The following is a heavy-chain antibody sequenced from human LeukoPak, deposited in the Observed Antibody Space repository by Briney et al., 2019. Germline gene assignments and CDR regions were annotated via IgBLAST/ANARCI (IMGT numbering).Heavy chain of an antibody. CDR2: IYYSGST. CDR3: ARALRYGSGSYSSWFDP. J-gene: IGHJ5*02. Sequence: SETLSLNCTVSGGSVSSGSYYWSWIRQPPGKGLEWIGYIYYSGSTNYNPSLKSRVTISVDTSKNQFSLKLSSVTAADTAVYYCARALRYGSGSYSSWFDPWGQGTLVTVSS. CDR1: GGSVSSGSYY. D-gene: IGHD3-10*01. V-gene: IGHV4-61*01.